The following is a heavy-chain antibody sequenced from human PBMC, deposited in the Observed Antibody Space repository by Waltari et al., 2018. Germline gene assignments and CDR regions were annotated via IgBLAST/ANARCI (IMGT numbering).Heavy chain of an antibody. J-gene: IGHJ4*02. V-gene: IGHV1-2*02. Sequence: QVQLVQSGAEVKKPGASVKIACKASGYMFTNYYMYWVRQAPGQGLEWMGWINPNSGGTNHAQKFQGRVTMTRDTPISTAYMELTRLRSDDTAVYFCARRKGYCTSSTCPPVQGYFGYWGQGTLVTVSS. CDR2: INPNSGGT. D-gene: IGHD2-2*01. CDR3: ARRKGYCTSSTCPPVQGYFGY. CDR1: GYMFTNYY.